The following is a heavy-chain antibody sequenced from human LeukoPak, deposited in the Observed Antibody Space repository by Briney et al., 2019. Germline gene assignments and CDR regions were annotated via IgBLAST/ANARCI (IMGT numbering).Heavy chain of an antibody. CDR2: IYSGGST. Sequence: GGSLRLSCAASGFTVSSNYMSWVRQAPGKGLEWVSVIYSGGSTYYADSVKGRFTISRDNSKNTLYLQMNSLRAEDTAVYYCAKGASYSSTQNAFDIWGQGTMVTVSS. CDR3: AKGASYSSTQNAFDI. J-gene: IGHJ3*02. V-gene: IGHV3-53*01. CDR1: GFTVSSNY. D-gene: IGHD6-13*01.